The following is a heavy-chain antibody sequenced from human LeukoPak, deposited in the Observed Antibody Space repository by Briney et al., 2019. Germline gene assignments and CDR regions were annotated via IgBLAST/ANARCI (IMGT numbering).Heavy chain of an antibody. V-gene: IGHV3-30*02. CDR1: GFTFSSCG. J-gene: IGHJ4*02. D-gene: IGHD6-13*01. CDR2: IRYDGTNR. CDR3: AKDGSIAAAGNPYYFDY. Sequence: GGSLRLSCAASGFTFSSCGMHWVRQAPGKGLEWVAFIRYDGTNRYYADSVKGRFTISRDNSKNTLYLQMNSLRAEDTAVYYCAKDGSIAAAGNPYYFDYWGQGTLVTVSS.